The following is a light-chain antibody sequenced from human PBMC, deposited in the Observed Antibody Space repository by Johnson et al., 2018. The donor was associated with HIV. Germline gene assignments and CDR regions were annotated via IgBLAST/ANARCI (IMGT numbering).Light chain of an antibody. CDR2: DNN. CDR1: NSNIGNNY. J-gene: IGLJ1*01. V-gene: IGLV1-51*01. CDR3: GTWDSSRSAPYV. Sequence: QSVLTQPPSVSAAPGQKVTISCSGSNSNIGNNYVSWYQQLPGTAPKLLIYDNNKRPSGIPDRFSGSKSGTSATLGITGLQTGDEADYYCGTWDSSRSAPYVFGTGTKVTVL.